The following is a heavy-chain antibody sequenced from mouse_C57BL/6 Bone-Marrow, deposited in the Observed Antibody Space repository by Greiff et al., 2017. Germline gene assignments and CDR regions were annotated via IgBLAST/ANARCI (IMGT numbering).Heavy chain of an antibody. CDR1: GYAFTNYL. CDR2: INPGSGGT. D-gene: IGHD2-4*01. Sequence: VQLQQSGAELVRPGTSVKVSCKASGYAFTNYLIEWVKQRPGQGLEWIGVINPGSGGTNYNEKFKGKATLTADKSSSTAYMQLSSLTSEDSAVYFCARLHYDYPDYWGQGTTRTVSS. V-gene: IGHV1-54*01. CDR3: ARLHYDYPDY. J-gene: IGHJ2*01.